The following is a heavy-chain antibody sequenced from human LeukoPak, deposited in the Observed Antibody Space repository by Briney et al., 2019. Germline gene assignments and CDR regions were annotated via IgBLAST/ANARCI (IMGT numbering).Heavy chain of an antibody. J-gene: IGHJ4*02. V-gene: IGHV3-30-3*01. Sequence: PGRSLRLSCAASGFTFSSYAMRWVRQAPGKGLEWVAVISYDGSNKYYADSVKGRFTISRDNSKNTLYLQMNSLRAEDTAVYYCARAYCGGDCYPFDYWGQGTLVTVSS. CDR2: ISYDGSNK. CDR3: ARAYCGGDCYPFDY. CDR1: GFTFSSYA. D-gene: IGHD2-21*02.